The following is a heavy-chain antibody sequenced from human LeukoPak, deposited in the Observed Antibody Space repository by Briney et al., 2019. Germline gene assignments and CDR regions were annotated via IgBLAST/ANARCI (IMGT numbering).Heavy chain of an antibody. CDR3: AREMRPATTTLVAS. CDR1: GYTFTGYW. V-gene: IGHV1-2*02. Sequence: VASVQVSCKASGYTFTGYWIHWVRQAPGQGLEWMGFINPNSGNTNYAQKFQGRVTMTRDTSISTAYMELSSLTSDDTAVYYCAREMRPATTTLVASWVQGTLVTVSS. D-gene: IGHD1-1*01. CDR2: INPNSGNT. J-gene: IGHJ5*01.